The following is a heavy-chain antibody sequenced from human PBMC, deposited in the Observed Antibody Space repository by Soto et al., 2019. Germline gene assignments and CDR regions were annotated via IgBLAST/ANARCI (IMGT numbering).Heavy chain of an antibody. D-gene: IGHD3-3*01. CDR3: ARQADWSGYYNYYYYGMDV. CDR1: GGSISSSSYY. J-gene: IGHJ6*02. CDR2: IYYSGST. V-gene: IGHV4-39*01. Sequence: PSETLSLTCTVSGGSISSSSYYWGWIRQPPGKGLEWIGSIYYSGSTYYNPSLKSRVTISVDTSKNQFSLKLSSVTAADTAVYYCARQADWSGYYNYYYYGMDVWGQGTTVTVSS.